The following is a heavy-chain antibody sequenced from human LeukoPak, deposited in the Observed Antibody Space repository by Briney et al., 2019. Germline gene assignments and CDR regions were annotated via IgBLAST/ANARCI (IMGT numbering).Heavy chain of an antibody. Sequence: PSETLSLTCTVSGGSISSSSYYWGWIRQPPGKRLEWIGSIYYSGSTYYNPSLKSRVTISVDTSKNQFSLKLSSVTAADTAVYYCARGVVVPAAIRPFDYWGQGTLVTVSS. CDR2: IYYSGST. D-gene: IGHD2-2*02. V-gene: IGHV4-39*01. J-gene: IGHJ4*02. CDR1: GGSISSSSYY. CDR3: ARGVVVPAAIRPFDY.